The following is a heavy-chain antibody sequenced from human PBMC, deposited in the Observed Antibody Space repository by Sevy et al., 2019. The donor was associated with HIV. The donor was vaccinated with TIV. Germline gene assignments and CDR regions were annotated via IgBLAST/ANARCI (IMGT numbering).Heavy chain of an antibody. Sequence: SETLSLTCTVSGGSLSSGSYYWSWIRQPPGKGLEWIGYISYIGSTNYNPSLKSRVTKSVDTSKNQLSLRLTSVTAADTAVYYCVRDRIAAAGGYFDNWGQGTLVTVSS. CDR3: VRDRIAAAGGYFDN. D-gene: IGHD6-13*01. CDR1: GGSLSSGSYY. CDR2: ISYIGST. J-gene: IGHJ4*02. V-gene: IGHV4-61*01.